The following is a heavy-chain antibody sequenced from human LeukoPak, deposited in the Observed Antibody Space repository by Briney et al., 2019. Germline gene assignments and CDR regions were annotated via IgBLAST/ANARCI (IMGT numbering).Heavy chain of an antibody. CDR3: ARLISWLSNNDY. CDR1: GYSISSGYY. V-gene: IGHV4-38-2*02. D-gene: IGHD3-9*01. CDR2: IYYSGST. Sequence: ASETLSLTCTVSGYSISSGYYWGWIRQPPGKGLEWIGSIYYSGSTYYNPSLKSRVTISVDTSKNQFSLKLSSVTAADTAVYYCARLISWLSNNDYWGQGTLVTVSS. J-gene: IGHJ4*02.